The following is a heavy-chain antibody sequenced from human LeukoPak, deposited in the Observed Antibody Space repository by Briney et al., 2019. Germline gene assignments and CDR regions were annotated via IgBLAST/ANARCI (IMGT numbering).Heavy chain of an antibody. Sequence: GGSLRLSCAASGFTFSNYWLTWVRQAPGKGLEWVANIKQDGSEKHYVDSVKGRFTISRDNAKRSLCLQMNSLRAEDTAVFYCARGVDYHYYYYMDFWGKGTTVTVSS. V-gene: IGHV3-7*01. CDR3: ARGVDYHYYYYMDF. CDR2: IKQDGSEK. CDR1: GFTFSNYW. J-gene: IGHJ6*03.